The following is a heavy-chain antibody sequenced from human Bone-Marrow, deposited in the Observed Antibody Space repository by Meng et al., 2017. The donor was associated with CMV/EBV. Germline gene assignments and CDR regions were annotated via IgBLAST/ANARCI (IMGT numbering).Heavy chain of an antibody. J-gene: IGHJ6*01. CDR1: GYTFTGYY. CDR2: IIPIFGTA. CDR3: ARYGGNPYGYYYGMDV. V-gene: IGHV1-2*02. Sequence: ASVKVSCKASGYTFTGYYMHWVRQAPGQGLEWMGWIIPIFGTANYAQKFQGRVTMTTDTSTSTAYMELRSLRSDDTAVYYCARYGGNPYGYYYGMDVWGQGTTVTVYS. D-gene: IGHD4/OR15-4a*01.